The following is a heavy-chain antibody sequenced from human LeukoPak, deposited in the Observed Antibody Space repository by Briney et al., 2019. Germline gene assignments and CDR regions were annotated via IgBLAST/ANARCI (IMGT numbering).Heavy chain of an antibody. CDR3: AKDYYDSSGDSGYFDY. Sequence: GGSLRLPCAASGFTFSSYSMNWVRQAPGKGLEWVSSISSSSSYIYYADSVKGRFTISRDNAKNSLYLQMNSLRAEDTAVYYCAKDYYDSSGDSGYFDYWGQGTLVTVSS. D-gene: IGHD3-22*01. CDR2: ISSSSSYI. CDR1: GFTFSSYS. J-gene: IGHJ4*02. V-gene: IGHV3-21*01.